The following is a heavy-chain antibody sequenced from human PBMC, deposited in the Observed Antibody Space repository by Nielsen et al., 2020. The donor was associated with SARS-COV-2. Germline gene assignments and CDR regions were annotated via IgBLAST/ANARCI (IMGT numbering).Heavy chain of an antibody. Sequence: WIRQPPGKGLEWVSSIYYSSTIYYADSVKGRFTISRDNAKNSLYLQMNSLRAEDTAVYYCARGAAAGWDHYYYGMDVWGQGTTVTVSS. CDR3: ARGAAAGWDHYYYGMDV. D-gene: IGHD6-13*01. V-gene: IGHV3-69-1*01. CDR2: IYYSSTI. J-gene: IGHJ6*02.